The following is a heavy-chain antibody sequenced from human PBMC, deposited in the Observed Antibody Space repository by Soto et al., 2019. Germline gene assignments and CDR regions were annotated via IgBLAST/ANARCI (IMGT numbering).Heavy chain of an antibody. CDR1: GFTFSSYA. J-gene: IGHJ4*02. V-gene: IGHV3-30-3*01. D-gene: IGHD3-3*01. CDR2: ISYDGSNK. CDR3: ASSYDFWSGYYDY. Sequence: GGSLRLSCAASGFTFSSYAMHWVRQAPGKGLGGVTVISYDGSNKYYADSVKGRFTISRDNSKNTLYLQMNSLRAEDTAVYYCASSYDFWSGYYDYWGQGTLVTVSS.